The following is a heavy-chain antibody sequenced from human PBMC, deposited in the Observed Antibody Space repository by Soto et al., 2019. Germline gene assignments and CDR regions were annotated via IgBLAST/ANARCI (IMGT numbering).Heavy chain of an antibody. CDR2: IYYSGST. CDR3: ASFDSRYYFDY. D-gene: IGHD3-22*01. CDR1: GGGLSSYY. J-gene: IGHJ4*02. V-gene: IGHV4-59*01. Sequence: PSETLALACTVSGGGLSSYYVSSIRQPPGKGLEWIGYIYYSGSTNYNPSLKSRVTISVDTSKNQFSLKLSSVTAADTAVYYCASFDSRYYFDYWGQGTLVTVS.